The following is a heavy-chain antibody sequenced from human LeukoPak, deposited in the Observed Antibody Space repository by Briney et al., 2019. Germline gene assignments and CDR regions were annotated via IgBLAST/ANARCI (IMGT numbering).Heavy chain of an antibody. V-gene: IGHV3-73*01. Sequence: GGSLRLSCAASGLPFRVCAMHWVPEASGKGLVGVGRIRSKGNSYVRAYAASVKDRFTISRDDSKNTAYLQMNSLKTEDTAVYYCIRSTYSWSYLFDYWGQGNLATVSS. CDR3: IRSTYSWSYLFDY. J-gene: IGHJ4*02. CDR2: IRSKGNSYVR. D-gene: IGHD1-26*01. CDR1: GLPFRVCA.